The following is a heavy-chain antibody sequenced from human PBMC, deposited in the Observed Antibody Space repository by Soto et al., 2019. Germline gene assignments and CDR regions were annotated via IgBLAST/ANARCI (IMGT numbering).Heavy chain of an antibody. CDR1: GFTFGNYW. CDR2: IKGDGSAK. J-gene: IGHJ6*01. Sequence: EVQLVESGGGLVQPGGSLRLSCAASGFTFGNYWMTWVRQAPGKGLEWVANIKGDGSAKSYLDSVRGRFTVSRDNAENSLVLQMNILRAEDTAVYYCARGDNDHGNLRYKYNMDVWGEGTTVVVST. V-gene: IGHV3-7*04. CDR3: ARGDNDHGNLRYKYNMDV. D-gene: IGHD4-17*01.